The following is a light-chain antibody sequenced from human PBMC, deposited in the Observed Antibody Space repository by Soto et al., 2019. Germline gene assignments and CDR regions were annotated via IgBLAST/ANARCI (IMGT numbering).Light chain of an antibody. CDR3: GKSDSSLSDGYV. CDR2: DNN. V-gene: IGLV1-51*01. Sequence: QSVLTQPPSVSAAPGQKVTISCSGSSSNIGNNYVSWYQQLPGTAPKLLIYDNNKRPSGIPDRFSGSKSGTSATLGITGLQTGAEAHYYCGKSDSSLSDGYVFGTGTKVTAL. CDR1: SSNIGNNY. J-gene: IGLJ1*01.